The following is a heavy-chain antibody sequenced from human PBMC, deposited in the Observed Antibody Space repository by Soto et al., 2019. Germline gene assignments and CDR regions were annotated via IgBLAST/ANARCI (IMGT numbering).Heavy chain of an antibody. D-gene: IGHD4-17*01. CDR2: IWYDGSNK. CDR1: GFTFSSYG. J-gene: IGHJ4*02. V-gene: IGHV3-33*01. CDR3: ARDLHYGSFDY. Sequence: QVQLVESGGGVVQPGRSLRLSCAASGFTFSSYGMHWVRQAPGKGLEWVAVIWYDGSNKYYADSVKGRFTISRDNSKNTLYLQMNSLRAEDTAVYYCARDLHYGSFDYWGQGTLVTVSS.